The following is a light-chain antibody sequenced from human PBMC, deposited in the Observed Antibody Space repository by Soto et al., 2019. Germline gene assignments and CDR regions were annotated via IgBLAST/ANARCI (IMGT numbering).Light chain of an antibody. J-gene: IGKJ5*01. Sequence: EFVLTQSPVTLSLSPGEIATLSCSASQSLANSFIAWYQQKPGQAPRLLIYDTSSRASGIPDRFSGSGSGTDFTLTISRLETEDFAVFYCQKYGTSEIIFGQGTRLEIK. CDR2: DTS. CDR1: QSLANSF. CDR3: QKYGTSEII. V-gene: IGKV3-20*01.